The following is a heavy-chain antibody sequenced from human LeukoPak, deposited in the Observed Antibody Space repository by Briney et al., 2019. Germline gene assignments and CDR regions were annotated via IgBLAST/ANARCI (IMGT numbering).Heavy chain of an antibody. D-gene: IGHD3-22*01. V-gene: IGHV3-53*01. CDR2: LYTGGGS. J-gene: IGHJ4*02. CDR1: GFTFSTTY. CDR3: ARSGYRHPYHFDS. Sequence: GGSLRLSCAASGFTFSTTYMSWVRQAPGKGPEWVSVLYTGGGSDYSDSVKGGLAISRENSKKKLALQMNSLRAEDTAIYYCARSGYRHPYHFDSWGQGTLVIVSS.